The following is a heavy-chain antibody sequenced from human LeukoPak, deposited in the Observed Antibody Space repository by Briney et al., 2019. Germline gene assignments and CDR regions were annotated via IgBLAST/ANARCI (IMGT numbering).Heavy chain of an antibody. CDR2: ISGSGGST. CDR1: GFTFNNYG. Sequence: PGGTLRLSCAVSGFTFNNYGMSWVRQAPGKGLEWVSGISGSGGSTYYADSVKGRFTISRDNAKNTLYVQMNSLRAEDTAVYYCAKDWGEYFDYVWGSFTSFDSWGQGTLVTVSS. D-gene: IGHD3-16*01. CDR3: AKDWGEYFDYVWGSFTSFDS. V-gene: IGHV3-23*01. J-gene: IGHJ4*02.